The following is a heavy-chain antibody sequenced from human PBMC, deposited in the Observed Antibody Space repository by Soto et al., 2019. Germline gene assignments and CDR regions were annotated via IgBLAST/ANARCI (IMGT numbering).Heavy chain of an antibody. V-gene: IGHV4-4*02. J-gene: IGHJ3*02. CDR3: ARRGRYYDSSARGAFDI. CDR2: IYHSGSA. CDR1: GGSISSSNW. D-gene: IGHD3-22*01. Sequence: SETLSLTCAVSGGSISSSNWWSWVRQPPGKGLEWIGEIYHSGSANYNPSLKSRVTISVDTSKNQFSLKLSSVTAADTAVYYCARRGRYYDSSARGAFDIWGQGKMVTVSS.